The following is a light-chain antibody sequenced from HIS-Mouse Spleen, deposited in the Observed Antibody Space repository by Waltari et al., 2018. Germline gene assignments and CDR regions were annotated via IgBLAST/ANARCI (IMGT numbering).Light chain of an antibody. Sequence: SYELTQPPSVSVSPGQTARITCSGDALPKNYAYWHQQQSGQAPVLVIYEDSKRPSGIPERFSGSSSGTMATLTISGAQVEDEADYYCYSTDSSGNHRVFGGGTKLTVL. CDR3: YSTDSSGNHRV. J-gene: IGLJ2*01. CDR1: ALPKNY. CDR2: EDS. V-gene: IGLV3-10*01.